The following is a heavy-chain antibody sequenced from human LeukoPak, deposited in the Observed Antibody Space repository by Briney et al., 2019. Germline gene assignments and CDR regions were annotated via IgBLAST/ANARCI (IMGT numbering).Heavy chain of an antibody. V-gene: IGHV3-11*01. J-gene: IGHJ5*02. CDR2: ISSSGSTI. Sequence: PGGSLRLSCAASGFTFSDYYMSWIRQAPGKGLEWVSYISSSGSTIYYADSVKGRFTISRDNAKNSLSLQMNSLRAEDTAVYYCARVLTIGFGEPSFDPWGQGTLVTVSS. CDR3: ARVLTIGFGEPSFDP. CDR1: GFTFSDYY. D-gene: IGHD3-10*01.